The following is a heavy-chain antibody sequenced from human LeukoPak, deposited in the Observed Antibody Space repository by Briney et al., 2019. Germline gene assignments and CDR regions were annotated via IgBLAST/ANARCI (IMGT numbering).Heavy chain of an antibody. D-gene: IGHD2-21*01. V-gene: IGHV4-59*08. CDR1: GVSSSSSY. CDR2: IFYTGDS. CDR3: ARHRFASPLDS. J-gene: IGHJ4*02. Sequence: SETLSLTCTVSGVSSSSSYWSLIRQPPGKGLEWIGYIFYTGDSNHNPSFKSRVSISLDTSKDQISLKLYSVTAADTAVYYCARHRFASPLDSWGQGTLVTVSS.